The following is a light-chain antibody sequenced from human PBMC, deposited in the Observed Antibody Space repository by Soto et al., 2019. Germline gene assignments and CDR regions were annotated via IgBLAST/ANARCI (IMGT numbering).Light chain of an antibody. V-gene: IGLV2-14*02. CDR3: SSYAGSNNFV. Sequence: QSALTQPASVSGSPEQSITISCTGTSNDVGRYNLVSWYQQHPGKAPKVMIYEATKRPSGVSNRFSGSKSGNTASLTVSGLQAEDEADYYCSSYAGSNNFVFGTGTKVTVL. CDR1: SNDVGRYNL. J-gene: IGLJ1*01. CDR2: EAT.